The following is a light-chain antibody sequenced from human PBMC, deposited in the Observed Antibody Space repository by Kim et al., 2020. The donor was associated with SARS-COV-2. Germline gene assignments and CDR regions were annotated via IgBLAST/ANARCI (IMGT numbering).Light chain of an antibody. CDR1: SGHSSYA. CDR2: VNSDSSH. J-gene: IGLJ3*02. V-gene: IGLV4-69*01. Sequence: ASVKLTCTLSSGHSSYAIGWHQQQPEKGPRYVMKVNSDSSHSKGDGNPDRFSGSSSGAERYLSSSSLQSEDEADYYCQAWGSGIRVFGGGTKVTVL. CDR3: QAWGSGIRV.